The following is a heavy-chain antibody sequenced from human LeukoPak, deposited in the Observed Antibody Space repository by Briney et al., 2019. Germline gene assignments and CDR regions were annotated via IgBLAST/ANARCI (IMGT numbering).Heavy chain of an antibody. J-gene: IGHJ3*02. D-gene: IGHD3-22*01. CDR3: AREKTYYYDSRDHCGAFDI. Sequence: ASVKVSCKASGGTFSSYAISWVRQAPGQGLEWMGGIIPIFGTANYAQKFQGRVTITTDESTSTAYMELSSLRSEYTAVYYCAREKTYYYDSRDHCGAFDIWGQGTMVTVSS. CDR2: IIPIFGTA. V-gene: IGHV1-69*05. CDR1: GGTFSSYA.